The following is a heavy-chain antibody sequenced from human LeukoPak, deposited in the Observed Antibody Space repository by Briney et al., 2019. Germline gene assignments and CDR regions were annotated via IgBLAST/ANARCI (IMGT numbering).Heavy chain of an antibody. D-gene: IGHD2/OR15-2a*01. CDR3: AGHHPRNTVDF. Sequence: SETLSLTCTVSGGSMSPYHWGWIRQPPGKGLEWIAYISDIGSINYNPSLKSRVTISLDTSKNQFSLKLSSVTAADTAVYYCAGHHPRNTVDFWGQGTLVTVSS. CDR2: ISDIGSI. CDR1: GGSMSPYH. V-gene: IGHV4-59*08. J-gene: IGHJ4*02.